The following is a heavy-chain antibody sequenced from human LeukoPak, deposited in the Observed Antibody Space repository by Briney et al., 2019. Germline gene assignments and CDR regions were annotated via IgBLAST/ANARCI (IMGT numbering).Heavy chain of an antibody. J-gene: IGHJ4*02. CDR2: IKQDGSEK. CDR3: ARQLGDCGGDCFFDY. D-gene: IGHD2-21*02. Sequence: GGSLRLSCAASGFTFSSYGMTWVRQAPGKGLEWVANIKQDGSEKYYVDSVKGRFTISRDNAKNSLYLQMNSLRAEDTAVYYCARQLGDCGGDCFFDYWGQGTLVTVSS. CDR1: GFTFSSYG. V-gene: IGHV3-7*01.